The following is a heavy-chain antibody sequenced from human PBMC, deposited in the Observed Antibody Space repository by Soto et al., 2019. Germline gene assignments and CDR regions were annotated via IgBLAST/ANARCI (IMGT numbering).Heavy chain of an antibody. J-gene: IGHJ4*02. D-gene: IGHD6-19*01. Sequence: GGSLRLSCAASGFTFSSYAMSWVRQAPGKGLEWVSAISGSGGSTYYADSVKGRFTISRDNSKNTLYLQMNSLRAEDTAVYYCARYHYGSLSSGWYYFDYWGQGTLVTVSS. CDR3: ARYHYGSLSSGWYYFDY. V-gene: IGHV3-23*01. CDR2: ISGSGGST. CDR1: GFTFSSYA.